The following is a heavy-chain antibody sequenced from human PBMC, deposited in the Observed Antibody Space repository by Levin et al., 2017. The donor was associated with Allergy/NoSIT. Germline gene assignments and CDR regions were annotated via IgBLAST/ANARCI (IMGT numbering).Heavy chain of an antibody. CDR2: VSYDGSNQ. Sequence: LSLTCAASGFTFSAYGLHWVRQAPGKGLEWVADVSYDGSNQNYADFVNGRFTVSRDNSKKTLYLQMNSLRAEDTAVYYCAKDTGYCTNGVCLYDAFDMWGQGTTVTVSS. CDR3: AKDTGYCTNGVCLYDAFDM. J-gene: IGHJ3*02. CDR1: GFTFSAYG. V-gene: IGHV3-30*18. D-gene: IGHD2-8*01.